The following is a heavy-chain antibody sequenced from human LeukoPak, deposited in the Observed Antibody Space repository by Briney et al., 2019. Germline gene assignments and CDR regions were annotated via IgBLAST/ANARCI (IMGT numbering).Heavy chain of an antibody. J-gene: IGHJ4*02. CDR2: IIPIFGTA. V-gene: IGHV1-69*01. Sequence: GSSVKVSCKASGGTFSSYAISWVRQAPGQGLEWMGGIIPIFGTANYAQKFQGRVTITADESTSTAYMELSSLRSEDTAVYYCARDATARGYPFDYWGQGTLVTVSS. CDR1: GGTFSSYA. CDR3: ARDATARGYPFDY. D-gene: IGHD5-12*01.